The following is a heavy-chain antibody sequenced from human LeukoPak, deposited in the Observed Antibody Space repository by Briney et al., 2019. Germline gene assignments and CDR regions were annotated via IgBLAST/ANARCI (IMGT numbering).Heavy chain of an antibody. D-gene: IGHD3-10*01. V-gene: IGHV1-8*01. Sequence: ASVKVSCKASGYTFTSYDINWVRQAAGQGREGMGWMNPNSGNTGYAQKFQGRVTMTRNTSISTAYMELSSLRSEDMAVYYCASAPRSEYYSYYGMDVWGQGTTVTVSS. J-gene: IGHJ6*02. CDR3: ASAPRSEYYSYYGMDV. CDR2: MNPNSGNT. CDR1: GYTFTSYD.